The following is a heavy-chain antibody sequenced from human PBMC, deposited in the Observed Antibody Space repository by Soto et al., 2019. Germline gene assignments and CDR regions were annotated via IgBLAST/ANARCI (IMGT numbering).Heavy chain of an antibody. D-gene: IGHD6-6*01. J-gene: IGHJ6*02. CDR2: IKQDGSEK. V-gene: IGHV3-7*05. Sequence: EVQLVESGGGLVQPGGSLRLSCAASGFTFSSYWMSWVRQAPGKGLERVANIKQDGSEKYYVDSVKGRFTISRDNAKNSLYLQMNSLRAEDTAVYYCARDVGSSSRYYYYGMDVWGQGNTVTVS. CDR3: ARDVGSSSRYYYYGMDV. CDR1: GFTFSSYW.